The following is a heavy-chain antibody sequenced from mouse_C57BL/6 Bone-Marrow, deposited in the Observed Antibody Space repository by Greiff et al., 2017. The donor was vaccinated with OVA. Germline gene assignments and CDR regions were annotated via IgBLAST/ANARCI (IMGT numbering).Heavy chain of an antibody. CDR3: ARYYYGNYEYFDY. D-gene: IGHD2-1*01. V-gene: IGHV1-61*01. CDR2: IYPSDSET. CDR1: GYTFTSYW. Sequence: QVQLQQPGAELVRPGSSVKLSCKASGYTFTSYWMDWVKQRPGQGLEWIGNIYPSDSETHYNQKFKDKATLTVDKSYSTAYMQLSSLTSEDSAVYYCARYYYGNYEYFDYWGQGTTLTVSS. J-gene: IGHJ2*01.